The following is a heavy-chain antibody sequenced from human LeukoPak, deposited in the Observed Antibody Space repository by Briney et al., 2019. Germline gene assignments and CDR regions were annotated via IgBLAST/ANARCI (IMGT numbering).Heavy chain of an antibody. V-gene: IGHV4-34*01. Sequence: GSLRLTCTGSGFTFSNYRMNWIRQPPGKGLEWIGEINHSGSTNYNPSLKSRVTISVDTSKNQFSLKLSSVTAADTAVYYCARGPRGYSWDWGQGTLVTVSS. CDR3: ARGPRGYSWD. D-gene: IGHD5-18*01. CDR2: INHSGST. CDR1: GFTFSNYR. J-gene: IGHJ4*02.